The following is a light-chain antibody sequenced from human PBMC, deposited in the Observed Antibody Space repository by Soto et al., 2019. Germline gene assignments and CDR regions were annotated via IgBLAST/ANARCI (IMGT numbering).Light chain of an antibody. Sequence: MTQSPSSLSASVGDRVHITCRASQSISIYLDWYLQKPGQSPQLLIYLGSNRASGVPDRFSGSGSGTDFTLNISRVEAEDVGVYYCMQALQTPPTFGQGTKVDNK. CDR3: MQALQTPPT. V-gene: IGKV2-28*01. J-gene: IGKJ1*01. CDR2: LGS. CDR1: QSISIY.